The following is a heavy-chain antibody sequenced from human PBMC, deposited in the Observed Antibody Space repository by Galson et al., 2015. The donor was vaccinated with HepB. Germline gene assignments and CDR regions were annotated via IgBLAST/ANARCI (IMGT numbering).Heavy chain of an antibody. V-gene: IGHV3-30*18. CDR3: AKDREPRREADFDY. J-gene: IGHJ4*02. CDR1: GFTFSRYG. D-gene: IGHD1-14*01. CDR2: VSYDGYEK. Sequence: SLRLSCAASGFTFSRYGMHWVRQAPGKGLEWVAIVSYDGYEKYYVDSVKGRFTISRDNSKNTLYLQMNSLRAEDTAVYYCAKDREPRREADFDYWGQGILVSVSS.